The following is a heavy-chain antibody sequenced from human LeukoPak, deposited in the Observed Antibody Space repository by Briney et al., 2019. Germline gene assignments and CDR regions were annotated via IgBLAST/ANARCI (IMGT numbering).Heavy chain of an antibody. Sequence: SGTLSLTCTVSGGSISSYYWSWIRQPPGKGLEWIGYIYYSGSTNYNPSLKSRVTISVDTSKNQFSLKLSSVTAADTAVYYCARGIRAYYFDYWGQGTLVTVSS. CDR1: GGSISSYY. CDR3: ARGIRAYYFDY. D-gene: IGHD2/OR15-2a*01. J-gene: IGHJ4*02. V-gene: IGHV4-59*01. CDR2: IYYSGST.